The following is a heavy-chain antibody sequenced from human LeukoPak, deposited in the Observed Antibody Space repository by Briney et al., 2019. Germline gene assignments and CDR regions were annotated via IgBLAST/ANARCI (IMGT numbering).Heavy chain of an antibody. CDR1: GFTFSTYA. D-gene: IGHD3-22*01. CDR3: AKDRAYLFDSSGYYDN. J-gene: IGHJ4*02. CDR2: ISGSGGRT. V-gene: IGHV3-23*01. Sequence: PGGSLRLSCAASGFTFSTYAMSWVRQAPGKRLKWVSAISGSGGRTFYADSVKGRFTISRDTSKNTVYLQMNSLKADDTAVYYCAKDRAYLFDSSGYYDNWGQGTLVTVSS.